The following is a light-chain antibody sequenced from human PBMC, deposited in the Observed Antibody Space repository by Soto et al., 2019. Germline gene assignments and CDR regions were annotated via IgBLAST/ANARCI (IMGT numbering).Light chain of an antibody. CDR1: QSVRSSY. CDR2: GAS. CDR3: QQYNNWPFS. V-gene: IGKV3-15*01. Sequence: EIVFAQVPGTLFLSPGERPTLSCRASQSVRSSYLAWYQQKPGQAPRLLIYGASTRATDIPPSFTGSGSGTEFTLTISSLQSEDIAVYFCQQYNNWPFSFGQGTRLEIK. J-gene: IGKJ5*01.